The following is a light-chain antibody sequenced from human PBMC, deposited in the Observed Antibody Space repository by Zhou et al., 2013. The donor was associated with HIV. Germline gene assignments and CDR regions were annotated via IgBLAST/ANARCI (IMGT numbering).Light chain of an antibody. Sequence: DIQMTQSPSSLSASVGDRVTITCRTSQTIDNYLNWYQQKPGKAPNLLIYGASILKSGVPSRFSGSGSGTEFTLTISSLQPEDCATYYCQQGHSTPLTFGPGTRVEMK. CDR1: QTIDNY. CDR3: QQGHSTPLT. CDR2: GAS. V-gene: IGKV1-39*01. J-gene: IGKJ3*01.